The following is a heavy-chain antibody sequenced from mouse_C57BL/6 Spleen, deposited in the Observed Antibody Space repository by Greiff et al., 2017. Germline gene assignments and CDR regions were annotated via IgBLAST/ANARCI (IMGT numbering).Heavy chain of an antibody. Sequence: QVQLQQPGAELVRPGSSVKLSCKASGYTFTSYWMHWVKQRPIQGLEWIGNIDPSDSETHYNQKFKDKATLTVDKSSSTAYMQLSSLTSEDSAVYYSARVDSNSAMGYWGQGTPVTVSA. CDR2: IDPSDSET. J-gene: IGHJ4*01. CDR1: GYTFTSYW. D-gene: IGHD2-5*01. CDR3: ARVDSNSAMGY. V-gene: IGHV1-52*01.